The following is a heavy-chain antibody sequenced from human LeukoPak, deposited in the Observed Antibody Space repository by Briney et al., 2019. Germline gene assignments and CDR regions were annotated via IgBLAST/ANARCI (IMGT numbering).Heavy chain of an antibody. D-gene: IGHD2-2*01. V-gene: IGHV3-21*01. J-gene: IGHJ6*03. Sequence: GGSLRLSCAASGFTFSSYSMNWVRQAPGKGLEWVSSISSSSSYIYYADSVKGRFTISRDNAKNSLYLQMNSLRAEDMAVYYCARGRGYCSSTSCSYYYYYYMDVWGKGTTVTVSS. CDR3: ARGRGYCSSTSCSYYYYYYMDV. CDR1: GFTFSSYS. CDR2: ISSSSSYI.